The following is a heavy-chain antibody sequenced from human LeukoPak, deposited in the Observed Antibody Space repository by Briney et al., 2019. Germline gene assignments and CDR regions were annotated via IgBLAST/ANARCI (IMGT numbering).Heavy chain of an antibody. V-gene: IGHV3-23*01. CDR2: ISGGGGST. CDR1: GFTFSTSA. J-gene: IGHJ5*02. Sequence: PGGSLRLSCAASGFTFSTSAMSWVRQAPGKGLEWVSVISGGGGSTYYADSVKGRFTISRDNSKNTLYLQMNSLRAEDTAVYYRGKPVLPQAVTTLPYCLYRAVGEKGPGHPLPWG. CDR3: GKPVLPQAVTTLPYCLYRAVGEKGPGHPLP. D-gene: IGHD3-10*01.